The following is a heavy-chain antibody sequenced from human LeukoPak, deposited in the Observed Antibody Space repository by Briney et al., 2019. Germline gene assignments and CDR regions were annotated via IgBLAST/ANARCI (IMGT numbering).Heavy chain of an antibody. D-gene: IGHD4-17*01. CDR2: VDSSGST. CDR3: AREEFDYGDVGYFDH. V-gene: IGHV4-4*07. CDR1: GGSISSYY. J-gene: IGHJ4*02. Sequence: SETLSLTCTVSGGSISSYYWTWIRQPAGKGLEWIGRVDSSGSTNYNPSLNSRLTMSVDTSRNQFSLRLTSLTAADTAVYYCAREEFDYGDVGYFDHWGQGTLVTVSS.